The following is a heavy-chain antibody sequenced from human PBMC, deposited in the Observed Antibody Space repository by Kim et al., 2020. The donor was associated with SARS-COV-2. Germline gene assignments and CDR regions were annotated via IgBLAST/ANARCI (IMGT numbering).Heavy chain of an antibody. V-gene: IGHV3-23*01. Sequence: ADSVKGRFTISRDNSKNTLYLRMNSLRAEDTAVYYCVGPRGGWYVEAFDIWGQGTMVTVSS. J-gene: IGHJ3*02. CDR3: VGPRGGWYVEAFDI. D-gene: IGHD6-19*01.